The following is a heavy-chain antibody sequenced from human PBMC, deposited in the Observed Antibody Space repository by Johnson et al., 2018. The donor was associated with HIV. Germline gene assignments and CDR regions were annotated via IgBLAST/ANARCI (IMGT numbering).Heavy chain of an antibody. CDR3: ATFGGGSFHAFDI. V-gene: IGHV3-30*04. CDR2: ISYDGSNK. Sequence: QVQLVESGGGVVQPGRSLRLSCAASGFTFSSYAMHWVRQAPGKGLEWVAVISYDGSNKYYADSVKGRFTSSRDNSKNSLYLQMNSLRAEDTAVYYCATFGGGSFHAFDIWGQGTMVTVSS. J-gene: IGHJ3*02. CDR1: GFTFSSYA. D-gene: IGHD1-26*01.